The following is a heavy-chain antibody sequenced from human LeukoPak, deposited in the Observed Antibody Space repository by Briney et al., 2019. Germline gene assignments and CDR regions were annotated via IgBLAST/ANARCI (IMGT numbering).Heavy chain of an antibody. CDR2: IKSKTDGGTT. V-gene: IGHV3-15*01. J-gene: IGHJ3*02. CDR3: TTDYGDYDREAFDI. CDR1: GFTFSNAW. D-gene: IGHD4-17*01. Sequence: GGSLTLYCAASGFTFSNAWMSWVRQAPGKGLEWVGRIKSKTDGGTTDYAAPVKGRFTISRDDSKNTLYLQMNSLKTEDTAVYYCTTDYGDYDREAFDIWGQGTMVTVSS.